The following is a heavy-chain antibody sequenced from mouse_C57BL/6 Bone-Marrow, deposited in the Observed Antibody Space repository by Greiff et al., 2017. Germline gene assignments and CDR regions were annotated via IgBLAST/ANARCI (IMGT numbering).Heavy chain of an antibody. Sequence: QVQLKESGPGLVQPSQSLSITCTVSGFSLTSYGVHWVRQSPGKGLEWLGVIWSGGSTVYNAAFISRLSISKDNSKSQVFFKMNSLQADDTAIYYWARAVGDYAMDYWGQGTSVTVSS. J-gene: IGHJ4*01. V-gene: IGHV2-2*01. CDR2: IWSGGST. D-gene: IGHD1-1*01. CDR3: ARAVGDYAMDY. CDR1: GFSLTSYG.